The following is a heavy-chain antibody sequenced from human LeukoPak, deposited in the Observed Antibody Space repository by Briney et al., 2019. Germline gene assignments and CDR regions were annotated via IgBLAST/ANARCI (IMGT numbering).Heavy chain of an antibody. CDR2: IRYDGSNK. V-gene: IGHV3-30*02. CDR1: GFTFSNYW. D-gene: IGHD2-2*02. CDR3: ARPPNVDIVVVPAAIDP. J-gene: IGHJ5*02. Sequence: PGGSLRLSCAASGFTFSNYWMHWVRQAPGKGLEWVAFIRYDGSNKYYADSVKGRFTISRDNSKNTLYLQMNSLRAEDTAVYYCARPPNVDIVVVPAAIDPWGQGTLVTVSS.